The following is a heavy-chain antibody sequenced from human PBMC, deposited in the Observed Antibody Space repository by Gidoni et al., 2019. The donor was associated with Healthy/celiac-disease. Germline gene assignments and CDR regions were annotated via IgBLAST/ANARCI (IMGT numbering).Heavy chain of an antibody. D-gene: IGHD2-15*01. J-gene: IGHJ6*02. CDR1: GGNFSSYA. Sequence: KVSCKASGGNFSSYAISWVRQAPGQGREWMGRIIPLLGIANYAQKFQGRVTNTADKSTSTAYMELSSLRSEETAVYYCAGGYCSGGSCYESSRYYYYYGMDDWGQGTTVTVSS. CDR2: IIPLLGIA. CDR3: AGGYCSGGSCYESSRYYYYYGMDD. V-gene: IGHV1-69*04.